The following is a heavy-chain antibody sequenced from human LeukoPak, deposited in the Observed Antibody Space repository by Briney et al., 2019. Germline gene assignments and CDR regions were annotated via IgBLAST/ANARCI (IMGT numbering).Heavy chain of an antibody. Sequence: RASVKVSCKASGYTFTGYNIHWVRQAPGQGLEWMGWINPNSGGTNYAQKLQGRVTMTTDTSTSTAYMELRSLRSDDTAVYYCAREEAVAEYYFDYWGQGTLVTVSS. J-gene: IGHJ4*02. CDR1: GYTFTGYN. V-gene: IGHV1-2*02. CDR3: AREEAVAEYYFDY. D-gene: IGHD6-19*01. CDR2: INPNSGGT.